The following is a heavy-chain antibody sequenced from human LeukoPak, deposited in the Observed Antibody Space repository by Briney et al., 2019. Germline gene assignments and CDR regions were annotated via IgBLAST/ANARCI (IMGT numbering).Heavy chain of an antibody. Sequence: GGSLRLSCAASGFAFSSYAMSWVRHAPGKGLEWVSSISGSGGSTYYADSVKGRFTISRDNSKNTLYLQMNSLRAEDTAVYYCAKVGSYYDSSGYYFNYFDYWGQGTLVTVSS. J-gene: IGHJ4*02. CDR2: ISGSGGST. CDR1: GFAFSSYA. D-gene: IGHD3-22*01. V-gene: IGHV3-23*01. CDR3: AKVGSYYDSSGYYFNYFDY.